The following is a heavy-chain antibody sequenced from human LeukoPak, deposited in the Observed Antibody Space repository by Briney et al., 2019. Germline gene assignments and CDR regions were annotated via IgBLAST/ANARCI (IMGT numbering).Heavy chain of an antibody. CDR1: VGSIGSYF. CDR3: ARGYYDSSGHYYTFDY. J-gene: IGHJ4*02. Sequence: SQTLSLTCAVSVGSIGSYFWSWIRQPAGKGLEWIGRMYTSGSTVYNPSLKSRVTMSVDTSKNHFSLKLSSVTAADTAVYYCARGYYDSSGHYYTFDYWGQGTLVTVSS. V-gene: IGHV4-4*07. CDR2: MYTSGST. D-gene: IGHD3-22*01.